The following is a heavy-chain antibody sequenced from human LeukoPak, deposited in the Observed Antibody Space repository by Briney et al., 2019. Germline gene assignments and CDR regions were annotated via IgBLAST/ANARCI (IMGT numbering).Heavy chain of an antibody. D-gene: IGHD6-13*01. Sequence: GASVKVSCKASGYTSTSYGISWVRQAPGQGLEWMGWISVYIGNTDYAQKLQGRVTMTTDTSTSTAYMELRSLRSDDTAVYYCATFNVAAAGSFLIDYWGQGTLVTVSS. J-gene: IGHJ4*02. CDR3: ATFNVAAAGSFLIDY. CDR1: GYTSTSYG. V-gene: IGHV1-18*01. CDR2: ISVYIGNT.